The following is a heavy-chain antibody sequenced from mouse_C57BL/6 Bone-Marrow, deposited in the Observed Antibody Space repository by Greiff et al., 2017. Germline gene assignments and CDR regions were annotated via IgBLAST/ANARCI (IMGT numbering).Heavy chain of an antibody. CDR2: IYPRSGNT. J-gene: IGHJ2*01. D-gene: IGHD1-1*01. CDR3: ARFTTVVATDFDY. CDR1: GYTFTSYG. V-gene: IGHV1-81*01. Sequence: QVHVKQSGAELARPGASVKLSCKASGYTFTSYGISWVKQRTGQGLEWIGEIYPRSGNTYYNEKFKGKATLTADKSSSTAYMELRSLTSEDSAVYFCARFTTVVATDFDYWGQGTTRTVSS.